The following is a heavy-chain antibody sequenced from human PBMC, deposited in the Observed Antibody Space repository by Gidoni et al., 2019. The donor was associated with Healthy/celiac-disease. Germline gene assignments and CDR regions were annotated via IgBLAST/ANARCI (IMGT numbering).Heavy chain of an antibody. CDR3: ARVLHDHGDRRSGYYGMDV. V-gene: IGHV3-33*01. J-gene: IGHJ6*02. Sequence: VQLVESGGGVVQPGRSLRLSCAASGFTFRSYDMHWVRQAPGKGLQWVALIWYDGTDKYYADSVKGRFTISRDNSKNTVYLQMNSLSAEDTAVYYCARVLHDHGDRRSGYYGMDVWGQGTTVTVS. CDR2: IWYDGTDK. D-gene: IGHD4-17*01. CDR1: GFTFRSYD.